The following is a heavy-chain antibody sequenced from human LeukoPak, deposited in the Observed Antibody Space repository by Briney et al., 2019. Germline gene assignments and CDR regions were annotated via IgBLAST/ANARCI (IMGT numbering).Heavy chain of an antibody. V-gene: IGHV3-53*01. CDR2: IYSGGTT. CDR3: ARDYGTW. J-gene: IGHJ4*02. D-gene: IGHD3-10*01. CDR1: GFTVSSNY. Sequence: PGGSLRLSCAASGFTVSSNYMSWVRQAPGKGLEWVSGIYSGGTTYFADSVKGRFTISTDNSKNTLYLQMNSLRAEDTAVYYCARDYGTWWGQGTLVTVSS.